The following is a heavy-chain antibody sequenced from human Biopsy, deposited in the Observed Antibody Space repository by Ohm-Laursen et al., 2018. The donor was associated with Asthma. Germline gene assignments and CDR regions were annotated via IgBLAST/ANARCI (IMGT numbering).Heavy chain of an antibody. D-gene: IGHD2-2*01. Sequence: SVKVSCKSLGGTFNTYVIGWVRQAPGQGLEWMGGINSFFGTTTYPQKFQDRVTITADDSTSTVYMELSSLRSEDTAAYYCARKAGSCISRTCYSLDFWGQGTLVTVSS. J-gene: IGHJ4*02. CDR3: ARKAGSCISRTCYSLDF. CDR1: GGTFNTYV. V-gene: IGHV1-69*13. CDR2: INSFFGTT.